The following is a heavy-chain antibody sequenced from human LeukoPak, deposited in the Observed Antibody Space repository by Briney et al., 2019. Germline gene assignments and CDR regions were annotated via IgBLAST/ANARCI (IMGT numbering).Heavy chain of an antibody. CDR1: GFTFSDAW. Sequence: GGSLRLSCAGSGFTFSDAWMSWVRQAPGQGLEWVGRIKNKVDGGTTDYAAPANGRFTISRDDAKNMAYLQMSSLKIEDTGVYYCTTRGGLGYWGQGTLVTVSS. V-gene: IGHV3-15*01. D-gene: IGHD3-10*01. J-gene: IGHJ4*02. CDR2: IKNKVDGGTT. CDR3: TTRGGLGY.